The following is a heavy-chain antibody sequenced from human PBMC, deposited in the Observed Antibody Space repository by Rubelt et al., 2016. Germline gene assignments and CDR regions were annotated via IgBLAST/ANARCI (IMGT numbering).Heavy chain of an antibody. D-gene: IGHD2-15*01. J-gene: IGHJ4*02. CDR2: IYYSGST. V-gene: IGHV4-59*01. Sequence: TCTVSGGSISSYYWSWIRQPPGKGLEWIGYIYYSGSTNYNPSLKSRVTISVDTSKNQFSLKLSSVTAADTAVYYCARGRGYCSGGSCYFDYWGQGTLVTVSS. CDR3: ARGRGYCSGGSCYFDY. CDR1: GGSISSYY.